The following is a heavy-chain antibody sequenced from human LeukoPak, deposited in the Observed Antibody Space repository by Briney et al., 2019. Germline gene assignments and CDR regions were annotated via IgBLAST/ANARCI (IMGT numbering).Heavy chain of an antibody. CDR2: IIPIFGIA. CDR1: GGTFSSYA. Sequence: SVKVSCKASGGTFSSYAISWVRQAPGQGPEWMGRIIPIFGIANYAQKFQGRVTITADESTSTAYMELSSLRSEDTAVYYCARGLGGYNDYWGQGTLVTVSS. J-gene: IGHJ4*02. D-gene: IGHD5-24*01. CDR3: ARGLGGYNDY. V-gene: IGHV1-69*15.